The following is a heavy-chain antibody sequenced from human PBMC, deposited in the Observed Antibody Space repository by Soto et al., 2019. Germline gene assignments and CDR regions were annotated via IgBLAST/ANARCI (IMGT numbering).Heavy chain of an antibody. CDR1: GGSFSGYY. Sequence: QVQLQQWGAGLLKPSETLSLTCAVYGGSFSGYYWTWIRQPPGKGLEWIGEINHIGSTNYNPSLQSRVTISVDTSKNQFSLKLSSVTAADTAVYYCARYLSCDSISCQNWFDPWGQGTLVTVSS. J-gene: IGHJ5*02. V-gene: IGHV4-34*01. CDR3: ARYLSCDSISCQNWFDP. D-gene: IGHD3-22*01. CDR2: INHIGST.